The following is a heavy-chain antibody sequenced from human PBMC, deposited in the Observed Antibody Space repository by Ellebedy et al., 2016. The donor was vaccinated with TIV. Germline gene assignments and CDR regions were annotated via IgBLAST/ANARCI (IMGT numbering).Heavy chain of an antibody. CDR3: VTTVETVDY. V-gene: IGHV5-51*01. CDR1: GYMFASYW. D-gene: IGHD4-23*01. CDR2: LYPGDSDP. J-gene: IGHJ4*02. Sequence: GESLKISXQAFGYMFASYWIGWVRQMPGKGLEWMGSLYPGDSDPRYGPSFQGQVLISADKYINTAYLQWSSLKPSDTAMYYWVTTVETVDYWGQGTLVTVSS.